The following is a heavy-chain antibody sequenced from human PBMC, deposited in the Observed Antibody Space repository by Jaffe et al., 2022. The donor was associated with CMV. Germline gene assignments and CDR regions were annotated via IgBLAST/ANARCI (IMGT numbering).Heavy chain of an antibody. CDR2: IYYSGST. J-gene: IGHJ3*02. Sequence: QVQLQESGPGLVKPSETLSLTCTVSGGSISSYYWSWIRQPPGKGLEWIGYIYYSGSTNYNPSLKSRVTISVDTSKNQFSLKLSSVTAADTAVYYCARVQSIGYYYDSSGYPDIWGQGTMVTVSS. CDR1: GGSISSYY. D-gene: IGHD3-22*01. V-gene: IGHV4-59*01. CDR3: ARVQSIGYYYDSSGYPDI.